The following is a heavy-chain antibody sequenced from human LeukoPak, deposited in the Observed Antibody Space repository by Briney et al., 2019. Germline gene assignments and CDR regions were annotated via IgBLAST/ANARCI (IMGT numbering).Heavy chain of an antibody. Sequence: GGSLRLSCAASGFNVSSKYMSWVRQAPGKGLEWVASIKHDGSEKYYVDSVRGRFTISRDNTKNSLYLQMSSLRAEDTAVYYCATDRGWRTSGYYLYYFEYWGQGTLVTFSS. D-gene: IGHD3-3*01. CDR2: IKHDGSEK. CDR3: ATDRGWRTSGYYLYYFEY. V-gene: IGHV3-7*01. CDR1: GFNVSSKY. J-gene: IGHJ4*02.